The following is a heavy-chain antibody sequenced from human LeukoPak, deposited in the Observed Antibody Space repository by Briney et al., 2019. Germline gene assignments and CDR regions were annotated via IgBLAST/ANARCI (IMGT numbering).Heavy chain of an antibody. D-gene: IGHD3-10*01. V-gene: IGHV1-46*01. Sequence: ASVKVSCKASGYTFTSYDINWVRQAPGQGLEWMGIINPSGGSTSYAQKFQGRVTMTRGTSTSTVYMELSSLRSEDTAVYYCARCGEEDWYFDLWGRGTLVTVSS. J-gene: IGHJ2*01. CDR3: ARCGEEDWYFDL. CDR2: INPSGGST. CDR1: GYTFTSYD.